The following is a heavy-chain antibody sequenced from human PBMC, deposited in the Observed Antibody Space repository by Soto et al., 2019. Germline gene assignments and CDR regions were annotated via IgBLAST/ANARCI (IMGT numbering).Heavy chain of an antibody. CDR3: AREPQYGDYKVY. V-gene: IGHV3-53*01. J-gene: IGHJ4*02. CDR2: IYSGGVT. D-gene: IGHD4-17*01. CDR1: GFTVSSSY. Sequence: EVQLVESGGGLIQPGGSLRLSCAASGFTVSSSYMSWVRQAPGKGLEWVSVIYSGGVTFYADSVKGRFTISRDDSKNTLYLQINSLSAEDTAVYYCAREPQYGDYKVYWGQGTLGTVSS.